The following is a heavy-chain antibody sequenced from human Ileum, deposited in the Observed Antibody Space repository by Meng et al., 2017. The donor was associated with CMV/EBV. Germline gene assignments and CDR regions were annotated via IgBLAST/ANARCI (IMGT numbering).Heavy chain of an antibody. CDR2: IKSKTDGGTT. CDR1: GFIFSNAW. CDR3: TTSFLPAHYAMDV. V-gene: IGHV3-15*01. D-gene: IGHD3-3*02. J-gene: IGHJ6*02. Sequence: GESLKISCAASGFIFSNAWMSWVRQAPGKGLEWVGRIKSKTDGGTTDYAAPVKGRFTVSRDDSKSTLYLQMNSLKTEDTAVYYCTTSFLPAHYAMDVWGQGTTVTVSS.